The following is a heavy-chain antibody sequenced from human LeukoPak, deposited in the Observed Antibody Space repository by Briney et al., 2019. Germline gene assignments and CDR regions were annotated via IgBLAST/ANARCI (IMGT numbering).Heavy chain of an antibody. Sequence: TSETLSLTCTVSGGSISSYYWSWIRQPPGKGLEWIGYIYYSGSTNYNPSLKSRVTISVDTSKNQFSLKLSSVTAADTAVYYCATEGYYDSSGYYNDYWGQGTLVTVSS. D-gene: IGHD3-22*01. J-gene: IGHJ4*02. CDR2: IYYSGST. V-gene: IGHV4-59*01. CDR3: ATEGYYDSSGYYNDY. CDR1: GGSISSYY.